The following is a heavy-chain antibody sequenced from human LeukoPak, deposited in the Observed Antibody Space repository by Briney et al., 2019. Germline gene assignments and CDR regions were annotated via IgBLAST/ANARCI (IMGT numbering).Heavy chain of an antibody. V-gene: IGHV4-4*07. D-gene: IGHD3-10*01. J-gene: IGHJ5*02. Sequence: SETLSLTCTVSGVSISSYYWSWIRQPAGKGLEWIGRIYTSGSTNYNPSLKSRVTISVDKSKNQFSLKLSSVTAADTAVYYCARAGGSMVRGPDVVLNWFDPWGQGTLVTVSS. CDR3: ARAGGSMVRGPDVVLNWFDP. CDR1: GVSISSYY. CDR2: IYTSGST.